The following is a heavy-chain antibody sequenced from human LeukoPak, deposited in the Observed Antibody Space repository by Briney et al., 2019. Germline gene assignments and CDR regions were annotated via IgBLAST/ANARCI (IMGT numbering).Heavy chain of an antibody. Sequence: SETLSLTCTLAGDSISSGDYYWSWIRQPPGKGLEWIGYIYYTGNTYYNPSLKSRVTISADTSKNQFSLKLTSVTAADTAVYYCARVGLHSGSYYWFDPWGQGTLVTVSS. D-gene: IGHD1-26*01. CDR1: GDSISSGDYY. J-gene: IGHJ5*02. CDR2: IYYTGNT. V-gene: IGHV4-30-4*08. CDR3: ARVGLHSGSYYWFDP.